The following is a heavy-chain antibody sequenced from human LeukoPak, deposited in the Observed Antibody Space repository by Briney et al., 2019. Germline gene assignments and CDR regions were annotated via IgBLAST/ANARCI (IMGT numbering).Heavy chain of an antibody. CDR3: ARGYSYAIN. J-gene: IGHJ4*02. V-gene: IGHV3-30*03. D-gene: IGHD5-18*01. CDR2: ISYDGSNK. CDR1: GFTFSSYG. Sequence: GGSLRLSCAASGFTFSSYGMHWVRQAPGKGLEWVAVISYDGSNKYYADSVRGRFTISRDNSKNTLYLQMNSLRAEDTAVYYCARGYSYAINWGQGTLVTVSS.